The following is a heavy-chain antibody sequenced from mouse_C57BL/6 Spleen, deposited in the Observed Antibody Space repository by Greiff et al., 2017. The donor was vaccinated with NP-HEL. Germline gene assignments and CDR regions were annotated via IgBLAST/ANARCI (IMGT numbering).Heavy chain of an antibody. CDR1: GYTFTSYW. CDR3: ARSTPPTY. J-gene: IGHJ2*01. Sequence: VQLQQPGAELVKPGASVKLSCKASGYTFTSYWMQWVKQRPGQGLEWIGEIDPSDSYTNYNQKFKGKATLTVDTSSSTAYMQLSSLTSEDSAVYYCARSTPPTYWGQGTTLTVSS. CDR2: IDPSDSYT. V-gene: IGHV1-50*01.